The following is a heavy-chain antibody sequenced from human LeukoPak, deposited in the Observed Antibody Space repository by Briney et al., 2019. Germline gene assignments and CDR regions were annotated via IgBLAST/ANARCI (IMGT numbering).Heavy chain of an antibody. CDR3: AREMGATTAFDI. CDR2: ISYDGSNK. D-gene: IGHD1-26*01. V-gene: IGHV3-30-3*01. J-gene: IGHJ3*02. CDR1: GFTFSSYA. Sequence: TGGSLRLSCAASGFTFSSYAMHWVRQAPGKRLEWVAVISYDGSNKYYADSVKGRFTISRDNSKNTLYLQMNSLRAEDTAVYYCAREMGATTAFDIWGQGTMVTVSS.